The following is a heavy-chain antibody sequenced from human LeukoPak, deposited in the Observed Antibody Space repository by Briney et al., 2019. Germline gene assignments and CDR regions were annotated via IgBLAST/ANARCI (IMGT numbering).Heavy chain of an antibody. Sequence: GESLKISCKGSGYSFTSYWIGWVRQMPGKGLEWMGIIYPGDSDTRYSPSFQGQVTISADKSISTAYLQWSSLKASDTAMYYCAYAAAAGRRHNWFDPWGQGTLVTVSS. CDR2: IYPGDSDT. CDR3: AYAAAAGRRHNWFDP. D-gene: IGHD6-13*01. CDR1: GYSFTSYW. J-gene: IGHJ5*02. V-gene: IGHV5-51*01.